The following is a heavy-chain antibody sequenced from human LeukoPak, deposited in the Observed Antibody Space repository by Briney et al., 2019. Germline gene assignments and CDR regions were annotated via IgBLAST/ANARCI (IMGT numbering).Heavy chain of an antibody. Sequence: SETLSLTCAVYGGSFSGYYWSWIRQPPGKGLEWIGEINHSGSTNYNPSLKSRVTISVDTSKNQFSLKLSSVTAADTAVYYCARLYYYDSSGHYLLDYYYGMDVWGQGTTVTVSS. CDR1: GGSFSGYY. D-gene: IGHD3-22*01. CDR3: ARLYYYDSSGHYLLDYYYGMDV. CDR2: INHSGST. J-gene: IGHJ6*02. V-gene: IGHV4-34*01.